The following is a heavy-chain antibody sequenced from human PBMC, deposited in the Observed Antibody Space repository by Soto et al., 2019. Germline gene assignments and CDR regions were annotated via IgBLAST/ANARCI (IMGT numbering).Heavy chain of an antibody. CDR3: AREGVHAFDV. V-gene: IGHV6-1*01. CDR1: GDSVSSNSAA. CDR2: TFYRSKWTN. J-gene: IGHJ3*01. Sequence: SQTLSLTCAISGDSVSSNSAAWNWIRQSPSRGLEWLGRTFYRSKWTNDYAVSVKSRIIIYPDTSKNQFSLQLMSVTPEDTAVYYCAREGVHAFDVWGQGTVVTVSS.